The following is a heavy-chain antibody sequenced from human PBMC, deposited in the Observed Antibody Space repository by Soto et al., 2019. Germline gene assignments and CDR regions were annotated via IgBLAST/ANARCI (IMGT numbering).Heavy chain of an antibody. J-gene: IGHJ4*02. D-gene: IGHD6-13*01. V-gene: IGHV3-23*01. CDR3: ARRGPGTYFDY. CDR1: GFKFSGYC. Sequence: GGSMRLSCAAAGFKFSGYCRRWVRQAPGKGLEWVSAVSGSGGSTYYADSVKGRFTISRDNSKNTLYLQMNSLRAEDTAVYYCARRGPGTYFDYWGQGTLVTVSS. CDR2: VSGSGGST.